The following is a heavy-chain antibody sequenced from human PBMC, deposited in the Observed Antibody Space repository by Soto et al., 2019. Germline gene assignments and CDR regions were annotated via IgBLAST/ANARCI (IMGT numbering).Heavy chain of an antibody. Sequence: PGGSLRLSCAASGFTFSSSSMTWVRQAPGKGLEWVSSISSSSSYIYYADSVKGRVTISRDNAKNSLYLQINSLRAEDTAVYYCASVLYNPDYDDSDVGAFDIWGQGTMVTVSS. CDR2: ISSSSSYI. CDR1: GFTFSSSS. J-gene: IGHJ3*02. D-gene: IGHD3-22*01. V-gene: IGHV3-21*01. CDR3: ASVLYNPDYDDSDVGAFDI.